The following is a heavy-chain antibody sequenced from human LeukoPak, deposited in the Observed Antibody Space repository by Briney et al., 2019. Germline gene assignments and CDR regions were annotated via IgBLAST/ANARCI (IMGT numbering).Heavy chain of an antibody. CDR2: ISYDGSNK. V-gene: IGHV3-30*18. J-gene: IGHJ4*02. CDR1: GFTFSSYG. Sequence: GGSLRLSCAASGFTFSSYGMHWVRQAPGKGLEWVAVISYDGSNKYYADSVKGRFTISRDNSKNTLYLQMNSLRAEDTAVYYCAKDLAAGTGYWGQGTLSPSPQ. D-gene: IGHD6-13*01. CDR3: AKDLAAGTGY.